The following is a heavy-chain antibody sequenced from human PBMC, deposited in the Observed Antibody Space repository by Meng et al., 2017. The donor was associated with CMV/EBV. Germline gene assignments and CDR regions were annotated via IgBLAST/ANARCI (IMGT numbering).Heavy chain of an antibody. Sequence: GGSLRLSCAASGFTSSSYSMNWVRQAPGKGLEWVSSISSSSSYIYYADSVKGRFTISRDNAKNSLYLQMNSLRAEGTAVYYCAYKTYRVDSSSWGPFDYWGQGTLVTVSS. CDR2: ISSSSSYI. CDR3: AYKTYRVDSSSWGPFDY. J-gene: IGHJ4*02. D-gene: IGHD6-13*01. V-gene: IGHV3-21*01. CDR1: GFTSSSYS.